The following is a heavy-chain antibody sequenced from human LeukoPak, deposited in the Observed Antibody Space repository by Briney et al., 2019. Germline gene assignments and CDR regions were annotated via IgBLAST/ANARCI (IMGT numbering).Heavy chain of an antibody. CDR1: GGSFSGYY. J-gene: IGHJ6*03. D-gene: IGHD3-10*01. V-gene: IGHV4-34*01. CDR2: INHSGST. Sequence: SETLSLTCAVYGGSFSGYYWTWIRQPPGKGLEWIGEINHSGSTNYNPSLKSRVTISVGTSKNQFSLKLSSVTAADTAVYYCARTMVRGVKSIYYMDVWGKGTTVTISS. CDR3: ARTMVRGVKSIYYMDV.